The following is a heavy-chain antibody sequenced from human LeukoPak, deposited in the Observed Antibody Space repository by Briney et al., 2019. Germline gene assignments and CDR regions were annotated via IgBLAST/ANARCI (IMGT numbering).Heavy chain of an antibody. V-gene: IGHV3-30*02. J-gene: IGHJ4*02. Sequence: GGSLRLSCAASGFTFTTYGMHWVRQAPGKGLEWVAFIRYDGSNKFYADSVKGRFTISRDNSKDTLHLQMNSLRVEDTAVYYCAXDRPKGDYFDYWGQGTLVTVSS. CDR2: IRYDGSNK. CDR3: AXDRPKGDYFDY. CDR1: GFTFTTYG.